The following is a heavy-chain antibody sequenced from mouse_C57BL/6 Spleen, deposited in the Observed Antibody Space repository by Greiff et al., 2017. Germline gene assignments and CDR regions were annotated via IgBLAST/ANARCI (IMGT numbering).Heavy chain of an antibody. J-gene: IGHJ2*01. CDR1: GYAFSSSW. D-gene: IGHD2-1*01. CDR2: IYPGDGDT. V-gene: IGHV1-82*01. CDR3: AREGGMGYGNYDYFDY. Sequence: VQLQQSGPELVKPGASVKISCKASGYAFSSSWMNWVKQRPGKGLEWIGRIYPGDGDTNYNGKFKGKATLTADKSSSTAYMQLSSLTSEDSAVYFCAREGGMGYGNYDYFDYWGQGTTLTVSS.